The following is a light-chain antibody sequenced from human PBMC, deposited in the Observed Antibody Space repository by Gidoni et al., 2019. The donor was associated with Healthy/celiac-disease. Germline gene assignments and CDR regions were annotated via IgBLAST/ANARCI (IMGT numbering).Light chain of an antibody. CDR2: VAS. Sequence: DIQLTQSPSFLSASVGDRVTITCRASQGISSYLAWYQQKPGKAPKLLIYVASTLQSRVPSRVSGSGSGTEFTLTISSLQPEDFATYYWQQLNSYPRTFGGGTKVEIK. V-gene: IGKV1-9*01. CDR1: QGISSY. CDR3: QQLNSYPRT. J-gene: IGKJ4*01.